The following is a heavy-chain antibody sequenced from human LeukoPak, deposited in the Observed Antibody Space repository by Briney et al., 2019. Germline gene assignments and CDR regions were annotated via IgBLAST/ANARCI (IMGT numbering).Heavy chain of an antibody. V-gene: IGHV4-59*01. Sequence: XETXXLTXXVSGXSITSYYWSWIRQPPGKGXXXXGYXSYSGSTNSNPSLKSRVTLSIDTSKNQFSLSLTSVTAADAAVNYCASGGYCGSTSCYPKWFDPWGQGTLVTVSS. CDR2: XSYSGST. CDR1: GXSITSYY. CDR3: ASGGYCGSTSCYPKWFDP. J-gene: IGHJ5*02. D-gene: IGHD2-2*01.